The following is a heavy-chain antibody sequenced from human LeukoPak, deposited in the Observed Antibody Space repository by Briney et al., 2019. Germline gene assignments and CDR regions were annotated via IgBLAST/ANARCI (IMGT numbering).Heavy chain of an antibody. CDR2: VSYDGGDN. CDR3: ARDQGWLALLRLNPLDY. D-gene: IGHD5-24*01. J-gene: IGHJ4*02. Sequence: PGGSLRLSCAASGFTFSSFAIHWVRQAPGKGLEWVAVVSYDGGDNSYADSVKGRFIISRDNSKNTVYLQMNSLRPEDTAVYYCARDQGWLALLRLNPLDYWGQGTLVTVSS. CDR1: GFTFSSFA. V-gene: IGHV3-30*04.